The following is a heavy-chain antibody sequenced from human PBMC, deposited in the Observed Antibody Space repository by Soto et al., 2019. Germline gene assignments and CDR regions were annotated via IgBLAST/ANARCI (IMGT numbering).Heavy chain of an antibody. CDR3: VHPRSTVQIPPT. CDR1: GCTFWLFS. V-gene: IGHV3-64D*06. Sequence: GGSLRLSCSASGCTFWLFSRHWVRQAPRKGLEYVSGISSNGDSTYYADSVKGRFTISRDNSKNTLYLQMSSLRAVDTAVYYCVHPRSTVQIPPTWGQGTLVTVHS. J-gene: IGHJ5*02. CDR2: ISSNGDST. D-gene: IGHD4-17*01.